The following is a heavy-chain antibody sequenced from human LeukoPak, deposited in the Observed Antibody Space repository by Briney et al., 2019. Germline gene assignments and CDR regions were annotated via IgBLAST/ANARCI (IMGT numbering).Heavy chain of an antibody. D-gene: IGHD2-21*01. Sequence: GGSLRLSCAASGFTFSSYAMSWVRQAPGKGLEWVSAISGSGGSTYYADSVKGRFTIFRDNSKNTLYLQMNSLRAEDTAVYYCASRGYCGGDCYDAFDIWGQGTMVTVSS. CDR1: GFTFSSYA. CDR2: ISGSGGST. CDR3: ASRGYCGGDCYDAFDI. J-gene: IGHJ3*02. V-gene: IGHV3-23*01.